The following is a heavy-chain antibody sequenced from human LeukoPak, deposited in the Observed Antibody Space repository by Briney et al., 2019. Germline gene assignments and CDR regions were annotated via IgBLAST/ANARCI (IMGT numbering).Heavy chain of an antibody. D-gene: IGHD3-22*01. CDR2: INHSGST. CDR3: ARHYDSSGYYPGGYFDY. V-gene: IGHV4-34*01. Sequence: SETLSLTCQVYGGSFSGYYWSWIRQPPGKGLEWIGEINHSGSTNYNPSLKSRVTISVDTSKNQFSLKLSSVTAADTAVYYCARHYDSSGYYPGGYFDYWGQGTLVTVSS. J-gene: IGHJ4*02. CDR1: GGSFSGYY.